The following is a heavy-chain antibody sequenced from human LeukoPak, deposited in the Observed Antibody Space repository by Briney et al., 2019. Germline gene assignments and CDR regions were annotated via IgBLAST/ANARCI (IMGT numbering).Heavy chain of an antibody. CDR1: GVTFSSFA. D-gene: IGHD3-22*01. CDR3: AKASSITMIVVVMKWFDP. Sequence: GGSLRLSCAASGVTFSSFARSWVLQAPGKGLQSVSAISGSGDRTYYADSVKGRFTISRDNSKNTLYLQMNSLRAEDTAVYYCAKASSITMIVVVMKWFDPWGQGNLVTVSS. CDR2: ISGSGDRT. J-gene: IGHJ5*02. V-gene: IGHV3-23*01.